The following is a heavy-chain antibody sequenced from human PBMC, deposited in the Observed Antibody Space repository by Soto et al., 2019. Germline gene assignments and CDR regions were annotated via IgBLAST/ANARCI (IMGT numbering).Heavy chain of an antibody. CDR1: GFTFSSFD. CDR3: ARVRYEFYYDNGGPILY. Sequence: GGSLRLSCAASGFTFSSFDMHWVRQAPGKGLEWVAVISYDGSKENYADSVKGRFTISRDRSENTVYLQMNSLRAGDTAVYYCARVRYEFYYDNGGPILYWGQGTLVTVSS. D-gene: IGHD3-22*01. V-gene: IGHV3-30-3*01. CDR2: ISYDGSKE. J-gene: IGHJ4*02.